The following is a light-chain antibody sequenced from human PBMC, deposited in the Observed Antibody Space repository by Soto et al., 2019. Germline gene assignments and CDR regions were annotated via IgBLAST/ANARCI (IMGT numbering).Light chain of an antibody. CDR2: GAS. J-gene: IGKJ3*01. CDR3: QQFGSSPGFT. V-gene: IGKV3-20*01. CDR1: QNINSRY. Sequence: EIVLTQSPGTLYSSAGERATLSCRASQNINSRYLAWYQQKPGQAPRLLIYGASSRATGIPDRFSGSGSGTDFTLTISRLEPEDFAVYYCQQFGSSPGFTFGPGTKVDIK.